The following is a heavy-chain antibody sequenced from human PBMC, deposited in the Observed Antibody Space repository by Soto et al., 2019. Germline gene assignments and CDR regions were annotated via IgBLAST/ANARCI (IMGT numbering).Heavy chain of an antibody. CDR3: AVPAASVAGASGSYYYYGMDV. Sequence: ETLSLTCTVSGGSISSSSYYWGWIRQPPGKGLEWIGYIYYSGSPYYNPSLKSRVTISVDTSKNQFSLKLSSVTAADTAVYYCAVPAASVAGASGSYYYYGMDVWGQGATVTVSS. V-gene: IGHV4-39*01. CDR1: GGSISSSSYY. CDR2: IYYSGSP. J-gene: IGHJ6*02. D-gene: IGHD6-19*01.